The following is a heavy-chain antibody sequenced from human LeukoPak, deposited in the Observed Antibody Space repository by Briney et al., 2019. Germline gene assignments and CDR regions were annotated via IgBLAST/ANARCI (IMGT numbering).Heavy chain of an antibody. J-gene: IGHJ4*02. Sequence: GGSLRLSCTASGFTFSSYTMSWVRQAPGEGLEWLSAINGRGITYYADSVKGRFTISRDSSKNTLYLQMSSLRAEDTAVYYCAKSPYYDSSGPIDYWGQGTLVTVSS. D-gene: IGHD3-22*01. CDR2: INGRGIT. CDR1: GFTFSSYT. V-gene: IGHV3-23*01. CDR3: AKSPYYDSSGPIDY.